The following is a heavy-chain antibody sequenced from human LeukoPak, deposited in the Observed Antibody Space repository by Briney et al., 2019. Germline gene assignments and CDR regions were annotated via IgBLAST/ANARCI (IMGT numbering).Heavy chain of an antibody. CDR3: ARVLGSGILLHGFDI. V-gene: IGHV1-3*01. J-gene: IGHJ3*02. D-gene: IGHD5-12*01. CDR1: GYTFTSYV. Sequence: GASVKVSCKASGYTFTSYVMHWVRQAPGQRLEWMGWINAGNGNTKYSQKFQGRVTITRDTSASTAYMELSSLRSEDTAVYYCARVLGSGILLHGFDIWGQGTMVTVSS. CDR2: INAGNGNT.